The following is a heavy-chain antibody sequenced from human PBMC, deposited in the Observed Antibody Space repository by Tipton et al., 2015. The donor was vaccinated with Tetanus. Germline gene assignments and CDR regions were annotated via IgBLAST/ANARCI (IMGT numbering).Heavy chain of an antibody. CDR2: IYTSGST. J-gene: IGHJ4*02. CDR3: TRGGISGDYYSDY. CDR1: GGSISSYY. V-gene: IGHV4-4*07. Sequence: TLSLTCTVSGGSISSYYWSWIRQPAGKGLEWIGRIYTSGSTNYNPSLKSRVTISLDTSTSQFSLRLTSVTAADTAVYYCTRGGISGDYYSDYWGQGTLVTVSS. D-gene: IGHD1-14*01.